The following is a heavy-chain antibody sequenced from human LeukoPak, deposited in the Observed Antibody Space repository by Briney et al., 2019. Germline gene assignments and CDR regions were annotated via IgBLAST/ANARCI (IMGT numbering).Heavy chain of an antibody. CDR1: GYTLTELS. D-gene: IGHD3-10*01. J-gene: IGHJ5*02. Sequence: ASVKVSCKVSGYTLTELSMHWVRQAPGKGLEWMGGFDPEDGETIYAQKFQGRVTMTEDTSTDTAYMELSSLRSEDTAVYYCATALYGSGSYWFDPWGQGTLVTVSS. CDR2: FDPEDGET. CDR3: ATALYGSGSYWFDP. V-gene: IGHV1-24*01.